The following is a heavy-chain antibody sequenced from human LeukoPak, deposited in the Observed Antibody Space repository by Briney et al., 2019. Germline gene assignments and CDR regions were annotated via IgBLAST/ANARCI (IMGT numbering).Heavy chain of an antibody. CDR3: ARDSGTVVTSGYFDY. Sequence: PSETLSLTCAVSGGSISSGGYSWSWTRQPPGKGLEWIGYIYHSGSTYYNPSLKSRVTISVDRSKNQFSLKLSSVTAADTAVYYCARDSGTVVTSGYFDYWGQGTLVTVSS. V-gene: IGHV4-30-2*01. D-gene: IGHD4-23*01. CDR1: GGSISSGGYS. J-gene: IGHJ4*02. CDR2: IYHSGST.